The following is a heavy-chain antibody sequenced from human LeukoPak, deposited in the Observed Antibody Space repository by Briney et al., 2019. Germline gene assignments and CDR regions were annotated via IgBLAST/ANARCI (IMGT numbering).Heavy chain of an antibody. Sequence: PGGSLRLSCAASGFTFSSYGMHWVRQAPGKGLEWVAVISYDGSNKYYADSVKGRFTISRDNSKNTLYLQMNSLRAEDTAVYYCANTEYSSSSGEDYYYYYMDVWGKGTTVTVSS. CDR1: GFTFSSYG. CDR3: ANTEYSSSSGEDYYYYYMDV. CDR2: ISYDGSNK. D-gene: IGHD6-6*01. J-gene: IGHJ6*03. V-gene: IGHV3-30*18.